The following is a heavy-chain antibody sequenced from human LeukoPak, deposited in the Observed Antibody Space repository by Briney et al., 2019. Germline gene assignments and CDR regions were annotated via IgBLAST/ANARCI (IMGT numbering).Heavy chain of an antibody. CDR2: IWYDGDNK. CDR1: GFTFSNYA. D-gene: IGHD3-22*01. CDR3: ARDQGDVVVVPDH. Sequence: GGSLRLSCAASGFTFSNYAMHWVRQAPGKGLEWVAVIWYDGDNKYYADSVKGRFTISRDNSKNTLYLQMNSLRAEDTAVYYCARDQGDVVVVPDHWGQGTLVTVSS. V-gene: IGHV3-33*01. J-gene: IGHJ4*02.